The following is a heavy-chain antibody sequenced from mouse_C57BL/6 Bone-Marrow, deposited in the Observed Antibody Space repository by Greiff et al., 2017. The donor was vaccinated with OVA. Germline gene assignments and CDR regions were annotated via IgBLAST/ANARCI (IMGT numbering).Heavy chain of an antibody. CDR1: GFSLTSYG. CDR2: IWSGGST. J-gene: IGHJ3*01. CDR3: ARMDWDGAWFAY. D-gene: IGHD4-1*01. Sequence: QVQLKESGPGLVPPPQSLSITCTVSGFSLTSYGVHWVRQSPGKGLEWLGVIWSGGSTDYNAAFISRLSISKDNSKSQVFFKMNSLQADDTAIYYCARMDWDGAWFAYWGQGTLVTVSA. V-gene: IGHV2-2*01.